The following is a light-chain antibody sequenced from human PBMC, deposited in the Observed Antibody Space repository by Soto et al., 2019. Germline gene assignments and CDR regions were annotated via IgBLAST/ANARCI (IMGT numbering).Light chain of an antibody. CDR1: QSVSSSC. J-gene: IGKJ4*01. V-gene: IGKV3-20*01. CDR3: QQYGTSSLA. CDR2: GAS. Sequence: EIVLTQSPGTLSLSPGERDTLSCRASQSVSSSCLAWYPQKPGQAPRLLIHGASSRATGIPDRFSGSGSGTDFALTISRLEPEDFAVYDCQQYGTSSLAFGGGTKVEIK.